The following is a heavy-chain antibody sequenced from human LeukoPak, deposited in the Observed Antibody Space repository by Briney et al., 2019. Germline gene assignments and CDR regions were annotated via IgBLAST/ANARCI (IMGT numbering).Heavy chain of an antibody. CDR1: GGSFSGYY. V-gene: IGHV4-34*01. Sequence: SETLSLTCAVYGGSFSGYYWSWIRQPPGKGLEWIGEINHSGSTNYNPSLKSRVTISVDTSKNQFSLKLSSVTAADTAVYYCARLLKPGGYYYYYGMDVWGQGTTVTVSS. CDR3: ARLLKPGGYYYYYGMDV. J-gene: IGHJ6*02. CDR2: INHSGST. D-gene: IGHD3-16*01.